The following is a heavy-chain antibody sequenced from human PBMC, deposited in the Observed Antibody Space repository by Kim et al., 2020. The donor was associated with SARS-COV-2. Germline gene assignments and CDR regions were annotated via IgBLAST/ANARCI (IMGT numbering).Heavy chain of an antibody. D-gene: IGHD6-13*01. CDR1: GFTFSSYA. J-gene: IGHJ4*02. V-gene: IGHV3-23*03. CDR3: AKGDDRSSWYSDY. CDR2: IYSGGSST. Sequence: GGSLRLSCAASGFTFSSYAMSWVRQAPGKGLEWVSVIYSGGSSTYYADSVKGRFTISRDNSKNTLYLQMNSLRAEDTAVYYCAKGDDRSSWYSDYWGQGTLVTVYS.